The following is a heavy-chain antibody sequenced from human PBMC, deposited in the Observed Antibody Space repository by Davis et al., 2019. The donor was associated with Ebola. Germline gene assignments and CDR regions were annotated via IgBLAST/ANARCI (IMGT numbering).Heavy chain of an antibody. Sequence: PGGSLRLSCAASGFTFSSYGMHWVRQAPGKGLEWVAFIRYDGSNKYYADSVKGRFTISRDNSKNTLYLQMNSLRAEDTAVYYCAKDAVIVVVPAAIERYYYYMDVWGKGTTVTVSS. V-gene: IGHV3-30*02. CDR2: IRYDGSNK. J-gene: IGHJ6*03. D-gene: IGHD2-2*01. CDR1: GFTFSSYG. CDR3: AKDAVIVVVPAAIERYYYYMDV.